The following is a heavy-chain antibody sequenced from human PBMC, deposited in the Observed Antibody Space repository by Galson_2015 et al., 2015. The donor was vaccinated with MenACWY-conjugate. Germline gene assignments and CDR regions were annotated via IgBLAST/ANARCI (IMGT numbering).Heavy chain of an antibody. CDR2: TYYKSKWYN. J-gene: IGHJ4*02. Sequence: CAISGDSVSSSSAAWNWIRQSPSRGLEWLGRTYYKSKWYNDYAASVKSRMTIHPDTSKNLISLQLNSVTPEDTAVYYCAREVMFSRNFYAIDYWGQGTRVTVSS. D-gene: IGHD1-7*01. V-gene: IGHV6-1*01. CDR1: GDSVSSSSAA. CDR3: AREVMFSRNFYAIDY.